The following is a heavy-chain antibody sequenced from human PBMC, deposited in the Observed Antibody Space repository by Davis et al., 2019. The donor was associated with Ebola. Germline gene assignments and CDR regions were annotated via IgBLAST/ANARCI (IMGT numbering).Heavy chain of an antibody. CDR3: ARDEHLAYCGGDCYPPLDY. CDR1: GFTFSSFR. J-gene: IGHJ4*02. V-gene: IGHV3-21*01. D-gene: IGHD2-21*02. CDR2: ISSSTNYI. Sequence: GESLKISCAVSGFTFSSFRMNWVRQAPGKGLEWVSSISSSTNYIYYADSVQGRFTISRDNAKNSLYLQMNSLRDEDTAVYYCARDEHLAYCGGDCYPPLDYWGQGTLVTVSS.